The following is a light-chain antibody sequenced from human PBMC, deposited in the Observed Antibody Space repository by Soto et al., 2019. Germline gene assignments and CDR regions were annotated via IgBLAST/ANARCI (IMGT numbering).Light chain of an antibody. J-gene: IGKJ3*01. CDR3: QQYGSSGA. CDR1: QSINKY. CDR2: AAS. Sequence: DIQMTQSPSSLSASVGDRVTITCRASQSINKYLNWYQQKPGKAPKLLIYAASNLQGGVTSRFSGSGSGTDFTLTISRLEPEDFAVYYCQQYGSSGAFGPGTKVDIK. V-gene: IGKV1-39*01.